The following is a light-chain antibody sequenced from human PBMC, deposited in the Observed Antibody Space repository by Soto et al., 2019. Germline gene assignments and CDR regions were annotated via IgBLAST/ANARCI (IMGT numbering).Light chain of an antibody. Sequence: EIVLTQSPGTLSLSPGERTTLACRASQSISRYLAWYQQKPGQGPRILIYGASSRATGTPDRFSGSGSGTDFTLTINRLEPEDFALYYCQQYGSSPPTFGQGTKVDIK. V-gene: IGKV3-20*01. J-gene: IGKJ1*01. CDR3: QQYGSSPPT. CDR1: QSISRY. CDR2: GAS.